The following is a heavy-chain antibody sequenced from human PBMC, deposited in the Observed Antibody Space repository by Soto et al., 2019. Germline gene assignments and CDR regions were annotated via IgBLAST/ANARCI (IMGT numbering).Heavy chain of an antibody. Sequence: QVQLVESGGGVVQPGRSLRLSCAASGFTFSSYGMHWVHQAPGKGLEWVAVIWYDGSNKYYADSVKGRFTISRDNSKNTLYLQMNSLRAEDTAVYYCARSAHSSGWYPLTGYYGMDVWGQGTTVTVSS. CDR3: ARSAHSSGWYPLTGYYGMDV. J-gene: IGHJ6*02. V-gene: IGHV3-33*01. D-gene: IGHD6-19*01. CDR1: GFTFSSYG. CDR2: IWYDGSNK.